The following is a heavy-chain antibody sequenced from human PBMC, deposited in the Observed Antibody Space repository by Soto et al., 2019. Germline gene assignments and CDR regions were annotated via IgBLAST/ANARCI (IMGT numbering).Heavy chain of an antibody. Sequence: PGGSLRLSCAASGFTFSSYAMSWVRRAPGKGLEWVAVICDDGGNRYYGDAVKGRFTISRDNSKSTLYLQMSSLRAEDTAVYYCARAFCTNGVCYYFFDYWGHGTLVTVSS. CDR1: GFTFSSYA. V-gene: IGHV3-33*08. CDR3: ARAFCTNGVCYYFFDY. CDR2: ICDDGGNR. D-gene: IGHD2-8*01. J-gene: IGHJ4*01.